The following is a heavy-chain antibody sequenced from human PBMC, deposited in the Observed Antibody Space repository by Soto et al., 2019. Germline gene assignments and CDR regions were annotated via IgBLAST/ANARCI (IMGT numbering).Heavy chain of an antibody. Sequence: SGPTLVNPTQTLTLTCTFSGFSLSTSGMCVSWNRQPPGKALEWLARIDWDDDKYYSTSLKTRLTISKDTSKNQVVLTMTNMDPVDTATYYCARISRITMVRGSENYYYYGMDVWGQGTTVTVSS. CDR1: GFSLSTSGMC. D-gene: IGHD3-10*01. CDR2: IDWDDDK. CDR3: ARISRITMVRGSENYYYYGMDV. J-gene: IGHJ6*02. V-gene: IGHV2-70*11.